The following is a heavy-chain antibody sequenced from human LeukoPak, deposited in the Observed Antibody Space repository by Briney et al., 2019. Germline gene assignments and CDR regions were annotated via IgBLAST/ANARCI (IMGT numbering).Heavy chain of an antibody. CDR3: ARHLPYYYDSSGYSS. V-gene: IGHV4-39*01. CDR2: IYYSGST. J-gene: IGHJ5*02. CDR1: GGSISSSSYY. Sequence: SETLSLTCTISGGSISSSSYYWGWIRQPPGKGLEWIGSIYYSGSTYYNPSLKSRVTISVDTSKNQFSLKLSSVTAADTAVYYCARHLPYYYDSSGYSSWGQGTLVTVSS. D-gene: IGHD3-22*01.